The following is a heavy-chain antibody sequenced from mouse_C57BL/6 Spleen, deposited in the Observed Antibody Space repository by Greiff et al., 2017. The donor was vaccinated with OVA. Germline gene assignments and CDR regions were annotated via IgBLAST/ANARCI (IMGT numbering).Heavy chain of an antibody. D-gene: IGHD2-1*01. CDR3: SSGGNYHYYAMDY. CDR1: GFTFTDYY. J-gene: IGHJ4*01. Sequence: DVKLVESGGGLVQPGGSLSLSCAASGFTFTDYYMSWVRQPPGKALEWLGFIRNKANGYTTEYSASVKGRFTIYRDNSQSILYLQMNALRAEDSATYYCSSGGNYHYYAMDYWGQGTSVTVSS. V-gene: IGHV7-3*01. CDR2: IRNKANGYTT.